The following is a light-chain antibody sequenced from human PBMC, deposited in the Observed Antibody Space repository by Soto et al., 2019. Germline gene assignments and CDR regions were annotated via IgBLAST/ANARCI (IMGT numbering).Light chain of an antibody. Sequence: QSPLAQPSSVTASPGHSITLSSAGSSSDIGHYDYVSWDQKHPAQSHKLMIYHVTDRPSGASNRYTCTKSGNSASLSISGLQAGDEADFYCCSLTTSHTYVFGSGTNVTV. J-gene: IGLJ1*01. V-gene: IGLV2-14*03. CDR2: HVT. CDR1: SSDIGHYDY. CDR3: CSLTTSHTYV.